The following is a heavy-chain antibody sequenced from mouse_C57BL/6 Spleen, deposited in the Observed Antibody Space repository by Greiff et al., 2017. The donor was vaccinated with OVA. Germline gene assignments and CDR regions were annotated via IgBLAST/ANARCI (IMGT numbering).Heavy chain of an antibody. CDR3: TRSYMDY. Sequence: VQLQQSGAELVRPGASVTLSCKASGYTFTDYEMHWVKQTPVHGLEWIGAIDPETGGTAYNQKFKGKAILTADKSSSTAYVELRSLTSEDSAVYYCTRSYMDYWGQGTSVTVSS. V-gene: IGHV1-15*01. CDR2: IDPETGGT. CDR1: GYTFTDYE. J-gene: IGHJ4*01.